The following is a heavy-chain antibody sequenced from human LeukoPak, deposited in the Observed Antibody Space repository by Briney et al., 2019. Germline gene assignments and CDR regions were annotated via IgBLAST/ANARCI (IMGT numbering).Heavy chain of an antibody. V-gene: IGHV3-53*01. CDR1: GFTVSGTY. J-gene: IGHJ1*01. D-gene: IGHD6-13*01. CDR3: ARDPPLITAAGSRYFQH. CDR2: IYSAGDT. Sequence: PGGSLRLSCAASGFTVSGTYMSWVRQAPGKGLEWVSVIYSAGDTFSADSVKGRFTISRDNSKNTVYLQMNSLRAEDTAVYYCARDPPLITAAGSRYFQHWGQGTLVTVSS.